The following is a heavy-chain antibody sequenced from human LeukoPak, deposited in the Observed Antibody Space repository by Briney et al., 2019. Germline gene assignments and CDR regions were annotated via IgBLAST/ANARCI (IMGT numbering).Heavy chain of an antibody. D-gene: IGHD4-11*01. Sequence: ASVKVSCKASGYTFTSYDINWVRQATGQGLEWMGWMSPDNGNTGYAQKFQGRVTMTRNTSINTAYMELSSLRSDDTAVYYCARTLRLQSWFDPWGQGTLVTVSS. V-gene: IGHV1-8*01. CDR3: ARTLRLQSWFDP. CDR2: MSPDNGNT. CDR1: GYTFTSYD. J-gene: IGHJ5*02.